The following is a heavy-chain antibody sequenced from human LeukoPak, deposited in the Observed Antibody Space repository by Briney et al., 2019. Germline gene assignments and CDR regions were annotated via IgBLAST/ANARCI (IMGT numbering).Heavy chain of an antibody. CDR1: GFTFSSYS. Sequence: PGGSLRLSCVASGFTFSSYSMNWVRQAPGKGLEWVSYISSSSSTIYYADSVKGRFTISRDNAKNSLYLQMNSLRDDDTAVYYCARGGGGTYWDYWGQGTLVTVSS. D-gene: IGHD2-15*01. V-gene: IGHV3-48*02. J-gene: IGHJ4*02. CDR2: ISSSSSTI. CDR3: ARGGGGTYWDY.